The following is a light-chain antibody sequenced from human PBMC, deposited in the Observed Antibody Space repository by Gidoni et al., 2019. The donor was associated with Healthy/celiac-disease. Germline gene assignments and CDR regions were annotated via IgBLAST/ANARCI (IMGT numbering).Light chain of an antibody. CDR2: AAS. Sequence: IQMTPSPPSLSASVGDRVTITCRASQSISSYLNWYQQKPGKAPKLLIYAASSLQSGVPPRFSGSGSGTDFTLTISSLQPEDFATYYCQQSYSTPWTFGQGTKVEIK. CDR1: QSISSY. J-gene: IGKJ1*01. V-gene: IGKV1-39*01. CDR3: QQSYSTPWT.